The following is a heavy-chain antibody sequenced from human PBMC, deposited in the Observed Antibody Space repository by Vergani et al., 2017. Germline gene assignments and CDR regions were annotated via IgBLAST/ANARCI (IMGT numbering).Heavy chain of an antibody. V-gene: IGHV1-69*09. J-gene: IGHJ4*02. CDR1: GYTFTGYY. CDR2: IIPILGIA. D-gene: IGHD5-24*01. Sequence: QVQLVQSGAEVKKPGASVKVSCKASGYTFTGYYMHWVRQAPGQGLEWMGRIIPILGIANYAQKFQGRVTITADKSTSTAYMELSSLRSEDTAVYYCARDIESTFDYWGQGTLVTVSS. CDR3: ARDIESTFDY.